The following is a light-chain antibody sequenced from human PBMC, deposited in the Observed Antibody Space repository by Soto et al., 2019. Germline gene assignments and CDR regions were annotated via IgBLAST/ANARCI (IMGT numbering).Light chain of an antibody. CDR3: QQYNTWYT. V-gene: IGKV3-15*01. CDR2: GAS. Sequence: EIVMTQSPATLSVSPEERATLSCWASQSVSSNLAWYQQKPGQAPRLLIYGASTRATGIPARFSGSWSGTEFTLTISSLQSEDFAVYYCQQYNTWYTFGQGTKLEIK. J-gene: IGKJ2*01. CDR1: QSVSSN.